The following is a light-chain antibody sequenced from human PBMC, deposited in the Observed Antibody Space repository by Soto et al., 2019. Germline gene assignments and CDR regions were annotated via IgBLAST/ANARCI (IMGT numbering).Light chain of an antibody. CDR2: EAS. V-gene: IGKV3-11*01. CDR3: QQRSNWPPL. J-gene: IGKJ5*01. Sequence: EIVLTQSPDTLSLSPGERATLSCRASQSVSSYLAWHQQKAGQAPRLLIYEASNRATGIPARFSGSGSGTDFTLTISSLEPEDFAVYYCQQRSNWPPLFGQGTRLEIK. CDR1: QSVSSY.